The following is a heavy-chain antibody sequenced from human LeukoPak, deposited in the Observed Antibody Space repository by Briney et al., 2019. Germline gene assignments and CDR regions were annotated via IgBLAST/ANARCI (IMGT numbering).Heavy chain of an antibody. J-gene: IGHJ4*02. CDR2: IIPIFGTA. Sequence: SVKVSCKASGGTFSSYAISWVRQAPGQGLEWMGGIIPIFGTANYAQKFQGRVTITADESTSTAYMELSSLRSEDTAVYYCARDHLVSPPRFDYWGQETLVTVSS. CDR3: ARDHLVSPPRFDY. D-gene: IGHD3-10*01. CDR1: GGTFSSYA. V-gene: IGHV1-69*13.